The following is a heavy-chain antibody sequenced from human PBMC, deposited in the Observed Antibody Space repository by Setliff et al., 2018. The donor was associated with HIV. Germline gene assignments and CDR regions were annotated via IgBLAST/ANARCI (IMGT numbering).Heavy chain of an antibody. CDR3: ATSFCTSGVCYNDDAFDV. CDR2: IHDSGCT. CDR1: GDSIRSNY. J-gene: IGHJ3*01. Sequence: ASETLSLTCAISGDSIRSNYWNWVRQPPGKGLEWMGYIHDSGCTKYNPSLKSRVTLSVDLSKNQVSLTLSSVSAADTAVYYCATSFCTSGVCYNDDAFDVWGQGTMVTVSS. V-gene: IGHV4-59*01. D-gene: IGHD2-8*01.